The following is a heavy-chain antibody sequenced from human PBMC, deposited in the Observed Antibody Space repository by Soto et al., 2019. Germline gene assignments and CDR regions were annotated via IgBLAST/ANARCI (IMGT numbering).Heavy chain of an antibody. D-gene: IGHD2-21*01. J-gene: IGHJ4*02. Sequence: GGSLRLSCAASGFTFSSYAMHWVRQAPGKGLEWVAVISYDGSNKYYADSVKGRFTISRDNSKNTLYLQMNSLRAEDTAMYYCARDFLRFGLLYYFDYWGQGTLVTVSS. CDR3: ARDFLRFGLLYYFDY. CDR1: GFTFSSYA. CDR2: ISYDGSNK. V-gene: IGHV3-30-3*01.